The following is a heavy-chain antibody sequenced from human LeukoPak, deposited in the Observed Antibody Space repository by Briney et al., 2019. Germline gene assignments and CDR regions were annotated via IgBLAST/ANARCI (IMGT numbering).Heavy chain of an antibody. D-gene: IGHD3-9*01. CDR3: ARGPAFDWLLPFDY. Sequence: PSETLSLTCTVSGGSISGSNYWWGWIRQPPGKGLEWIGSIYYSGRTYYNPSLKSRVTISVDTSKNRFSLKLSSVTAADTAVYYCARGPAFDWLLPFDYWGQGTLVTVSS. CDR2: IYYSGRT. CDR1: GGSISGSNYW. V-gene: IGHV4-39*07. J-gene: IGHJ4*02.